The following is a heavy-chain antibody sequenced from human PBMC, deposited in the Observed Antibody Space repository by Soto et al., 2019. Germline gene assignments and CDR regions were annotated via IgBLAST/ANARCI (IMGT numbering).Heavy chain of an antibody. CDR1: GFSFSIYA. J-gene: IGHJ4*02. Sequence: LSLSCAASGFSFSIYAMSWVRQAPGKGLEWVSAISGSGGSTYYADSVKGRFTISRDNSKNTLYLQMNSLRAEDTAVYYCAKEGISRSSFTDYRGKGTLVTVSS. D-gene: IGHD6-6*01. CDR3: AKEGISRSSFTDY. V-gene: IGHV3-23*01. CDR2: ISGSGGST.